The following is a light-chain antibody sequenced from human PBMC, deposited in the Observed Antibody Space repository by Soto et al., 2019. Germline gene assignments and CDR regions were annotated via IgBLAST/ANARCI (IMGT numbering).Light chain of an antibody. Sequence: DIQMTQSPSSLSASVGDRVTITCRASQGIGNSLAWYQQRPGKVPKRLIYAASTLQSGVPSRFSGSGSGTDFTLTISSLQPEDVATYYCQPYNSAPRTFGPGTKVDIK. CDR2: AAS. CDR1: QGIGNS. V-gene: IGKV1-27*01. CDR3: QPYNSAPRT. J-gene: IGKJ3*01.